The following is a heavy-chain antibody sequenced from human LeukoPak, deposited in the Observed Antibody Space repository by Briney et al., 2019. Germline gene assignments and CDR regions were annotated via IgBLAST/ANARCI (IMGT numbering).Heavy chain of an antibody. CDR1: GGTFSSYA. J-gene: IGHJ6*03. CDR3: ARVTTVHYYYYCMDV. Sequence: ASVKVSCKASGGTFSSYAISWVRQAPGQGLAWMGGIIPIFGTANYAQKFQGRVTITTDESTSTAYMELSSLRSEDTAVYYCARVTTVHYYYYCMDVWGKGTTVTVSS. CDR2: IIPIFGTA. V-gene: IGHV1-69*05. D-gene: IGHD4-11*01.